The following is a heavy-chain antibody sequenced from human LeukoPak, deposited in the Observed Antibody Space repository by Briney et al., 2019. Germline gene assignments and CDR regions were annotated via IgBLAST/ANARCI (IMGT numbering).Heavy chain of an antibody. CDR3: ATRPCSGGSCYSASRPYYFDY. CDR2: INHSGST. V-gene: IGHV4-34*01. J-gene: IGHJ4*02. Sequence: SETLSLTCAVYGGSFSGYYWSWIRQPPGKGLEWIGEINHSGSTNYNPSLKSRVTISVDTSKNQFSLKLRSVTAADTAVYYCATRPCSGGSCYSASRPYYFDYWGQGTLVTVSS. CDR1: GGSFSGYY. D-gene: IGHD2-15*01.